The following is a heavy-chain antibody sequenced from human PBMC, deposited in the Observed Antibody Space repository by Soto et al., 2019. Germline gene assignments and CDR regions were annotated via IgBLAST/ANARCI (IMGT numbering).Heavy chain of an antibody. D-gene: IGHD3-22*01. J-gene: IGHJ5*02. V-gene: IGHV3-23*01. Sequence: GGSLILSCAASGFTFDSYAMSWFRQAPGKGLEWVSALSRSGGNTYYADSVKGRFTISRDSSKNTLNLQMNSLRAEDKAMYYCAIDPRSNTYYDSGDPWGQGTLVTVSS. CDR3: AIDPRSNTYYDSGDP. CDR2: LSRSGGNT. CDR1: GFTFDSYA.